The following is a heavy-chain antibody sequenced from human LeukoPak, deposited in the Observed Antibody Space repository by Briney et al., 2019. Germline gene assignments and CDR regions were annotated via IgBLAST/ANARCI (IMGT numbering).Heavy chain of an antibody. D-gene: IGHD2-15*01. V-gene: IGHV4-39*07. CDR1: GGSFTASSYY. Sequence: SETLSLTCIVSGGSFTASSYYWGWVRQPPGKGLEWIGSIYYSGSTFYNPSLKSRLTISIDRTKPQFSLSLSSVTAADTAIYYCARVYGDYSTVAFWGQGTLVTVSS. CDR3: ARVYGDYSTVAF. CDR2: IYYSGST. J-gene: IGHJ4*02.